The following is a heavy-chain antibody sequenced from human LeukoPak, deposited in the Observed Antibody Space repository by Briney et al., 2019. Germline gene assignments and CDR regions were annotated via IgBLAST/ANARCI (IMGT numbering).Heavy chain of an antibody. J-gene: IGHJ5*02. D-gene: IGHD5-12*01. V-gene: IGHV4-4*08. CDR3: ARDLISEYSRSHSHFDP. CDR1: GASIFGQY. CDR2: IHCSGSTSCGST. Sequence: PSETLSLTCNVSGASIFGQYWSWIRRPPGKGLEWIGYIHCSGSTSCGSTSYNPSLKSRVTISVDKNQLSLRLTSVTAADTAVYYCARDLISEYSRSHSHFDPWGQGTLVTVSS.